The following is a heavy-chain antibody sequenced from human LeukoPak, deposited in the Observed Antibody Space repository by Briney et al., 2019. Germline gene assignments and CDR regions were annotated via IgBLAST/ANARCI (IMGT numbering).Heavy chain of an antibody. Sequence: SETLSLTCTVSGGPISSSGYYWGWIRQPPGKGLEWIGYIYYSGSTNYNPSLKSRVTISVDTSKNQFSLKLSSVTAADTAVYYCARFHPTLDAFDIWGQGTMVTVSS. J-gene: IGHJ3*02. V-gene: IGHV4-61*05. CDR2: IYYSGST. CDR3: ARFHPTLDAFDI. CDR1: GGPISSSGYY.